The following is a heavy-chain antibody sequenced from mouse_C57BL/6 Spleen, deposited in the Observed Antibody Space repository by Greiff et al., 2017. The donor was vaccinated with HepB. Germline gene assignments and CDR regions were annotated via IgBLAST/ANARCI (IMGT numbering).Heavy chain of an antibody. CDR2: SRNKANDYTT. CDR3: ARDASYGYDGGYAMDY. D-gene: IGHD2-2*01. J-gene: IGHJ4*01. V-gene: IGHV7-1*01. Sequence: EVMLVESGGGLVQSGRSLRLSCATSGFTFSDFYMEWVRQAPGKGLEWIAASRNKANDYTTEYSASVKGRFIVSRDTSQSILYLQMNALRAEDTAIYYCARDASYGYDGGYAMDYWGQGTSVTVSS. CDR1: GFTFSDFY.